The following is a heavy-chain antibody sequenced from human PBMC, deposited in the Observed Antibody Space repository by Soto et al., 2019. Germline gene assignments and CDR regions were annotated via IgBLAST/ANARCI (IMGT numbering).Heavy chain of an antibody. V-gene: IGHV3-48*01. D-gene: IGHD3-10*01. CDR1: GFTFSSYS. J-gene: IGHJ5*02. CDR3: ARVDAAGWFDP. Sequence: EVQLVESGGGLVQPGGFLRLSCAASGFTFSSYSMDWVRQAPGKGLEWVSYISRSSSTIYYADSVKGRFTISRDNAKNSLYLQMNGLRAEDTAVYYCARVDAAGWFDPWGQGTLVTVSS. CDR2: ISRSSSTI.